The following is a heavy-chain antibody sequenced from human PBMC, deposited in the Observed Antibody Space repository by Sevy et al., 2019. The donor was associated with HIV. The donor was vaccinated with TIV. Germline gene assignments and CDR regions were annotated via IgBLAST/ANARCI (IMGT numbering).Heavy chain of an antibody. V-gene: IGHV3-23*01. J-gene: IGHJ6*02. Sequence: GGSLRLSCAASGFTFSSYAMSWVRQAPGKGLEWVSAISGSGGSTYYADSVKGRFTISRDNSKNTLYLQMNSLRAEDTAVKYWAKTPSDNLARIGGDYYYSYYGMDVWGQGTTVTVSS. CDR3: AKTPSDNLARIGGDYYYSYYGMDV. CDR1: GFTFSSYA. D-gene: IGHD5-12*01. CDR2: ISGSGGST.